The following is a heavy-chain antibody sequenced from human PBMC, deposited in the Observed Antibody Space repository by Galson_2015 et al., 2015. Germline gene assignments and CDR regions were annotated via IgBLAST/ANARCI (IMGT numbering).Heavy chain of an antibody. D-gene: IGHD6-19*01. V-gene: IGHV5-51*01. CDR2: IYPGDSDT. J-gene: IGHJ5*02. CDR1: GYSFTSYW. CDR3: ARPYRDGKWLKSNWFDP. Sequence: QSGAEVKKPGESLKISCKGSGYSFTSYWIGWVRQMPGKGLEWMGIIYPGDSDTRYSPSFQGQVTISADKSISTAYLQWSSLKASDTAMYYCARPYRDGKWLKSNWFDPWGQGTLVTVSS.